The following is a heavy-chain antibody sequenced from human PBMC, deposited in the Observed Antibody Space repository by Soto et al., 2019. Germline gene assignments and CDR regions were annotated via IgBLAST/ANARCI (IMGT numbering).Heavy chain of an antibody. D-gene: IGHD2-2*01. Sequence: GGSLRLSCAASGITFRSYHMHWVRQAPGKGLEWVASISYDENNKYYTDSVKGRFTISRDNSKNTLYLQMNSLRDEDTAVYYCERAMDAAMTSKDNWFDPWGQGTLVTVSS. J-gene: IGHJ5*02. V-gene: IGHV3-30-3*01. CDR1: GITFRSYH. CDR2: ISYDENNK. CDR3: ERAMDAAMTSKDNWFDP.